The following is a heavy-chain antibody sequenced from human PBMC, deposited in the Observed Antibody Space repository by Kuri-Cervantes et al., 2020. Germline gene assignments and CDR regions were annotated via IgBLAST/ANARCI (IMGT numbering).Heavy chain of an antibody. J-gene: IGHJ6*03. CDR2: INHSGST. Sequence: GSLRLSCAVYGGSFSGYYWSWIRQPPGKGLEWIGEINHSGSTNYNPSLKSRVTISVDTSKNQCSLKLSSVTAADTAVYYCARSGGSPKNYYYYMDVWGKGTTVTVSS. CDR3: ARSGGSPKNYYYYMDV. CDR1: GGSFSGYY. V-gene: IGHV4-34*01. D-gene: IGHD2-15*01.